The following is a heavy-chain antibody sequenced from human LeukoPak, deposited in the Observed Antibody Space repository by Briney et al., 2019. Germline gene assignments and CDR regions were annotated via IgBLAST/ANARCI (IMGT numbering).Heavy chain of an antibody. V-gene: IGHV1-2*02. Sequence: ASVKVSCKASGYSFTGYYIHWVRQAPGQGLEWMGWINPDGDVTKSAQKFQGRVTMTRDTSISTAYMELSRLRSDDTAVYYCARNGGGYYYDSSGPHQLYYFDYWGQGTLVTVSS. CDR1: GYSFTGYY. CDR3: ARNGGGYYYDSSGPHQLYYFDY. D-gene: IGHD3-22*01. J-gene: IGHJ4*02. CDR2: INPDGDVT.